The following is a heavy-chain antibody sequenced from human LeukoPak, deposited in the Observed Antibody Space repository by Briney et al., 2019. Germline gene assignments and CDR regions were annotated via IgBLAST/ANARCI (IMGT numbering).Heavy chain of an antibody. CDR1: GYSFTSYW. J-gene: IGHJ4*02. CDR2: IIPIFGTA. D-gene: IGHD6-6*01. Sequence: KISCKGSGYSFTSYWIGWVRQMPGKGLEWMGIIPIFGTANYAQKFQGRVTITADKSTSTAYMELSSLRSEDTAVYYCARGYGQLVLDYWGQGTLVTVSS. CDR3: ARGYGQLVLDY. V-gene: IGHV1-69*06.